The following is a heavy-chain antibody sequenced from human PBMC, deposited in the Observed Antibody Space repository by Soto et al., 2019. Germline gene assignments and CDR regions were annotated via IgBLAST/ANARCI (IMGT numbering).Heavy chain of an antibody. V-gene: IGHV5-51*01. CDR1: GYSFTSYW. D-gene: IGHD3-10*01. J-gene: IGHJ6*02. CDR3: ARHMAVWFGFMDV. Sequence: PGESLKISCKGSGYSFTSYWIGWVRQVPGKGLEWMGIIYPGDSDTRYSPSFQGQVTISADKSISTAYLQWSSLKASDTAMYYCARHMAVWFGFMDVWGQGTTVTVSS. CDR2: IYPGDSDT.